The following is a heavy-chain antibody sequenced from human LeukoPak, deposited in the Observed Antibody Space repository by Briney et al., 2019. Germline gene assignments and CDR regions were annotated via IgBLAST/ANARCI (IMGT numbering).Heavy chain of an antibody. Sequence: GGSLRLSCAASGFTFSDYYMSWIRQAPGKGLEWVSYISSSGSTIYYADSVKGRFTISRDNAKNSLYLQMNSLRAEDTAVYYCARRDCDSIKCRGSNWFDPWGQGTLVSVSS. CDR3: ARRDCDSIKCRGSNWFDP. CDR1: GFTFSDYY. J-gene: IGHJ5*02. D-gene: IGHD3-22*01. CDR2: ISSSGSTI. V-gene: IGHV3-11*04.